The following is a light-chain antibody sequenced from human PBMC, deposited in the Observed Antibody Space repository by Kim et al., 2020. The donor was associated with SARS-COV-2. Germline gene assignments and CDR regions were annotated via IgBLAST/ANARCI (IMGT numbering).Light chain of an antibody. V-gene: IGLV1-40*01. CDR3: QSYDSSLSGWV. CDR2: GNS. CDR1: SSNIGAGYD. Sequence: RGTISCTGGSSNIGAGYDVHWYQQLPGTAPKLLIYGNSNRTSGVPDRFSGSKSGTSASLAITGLQAEDEADYDCQSYDSSLSGWVFGGGTQLTVL. J-gene: IGLJ3*02.